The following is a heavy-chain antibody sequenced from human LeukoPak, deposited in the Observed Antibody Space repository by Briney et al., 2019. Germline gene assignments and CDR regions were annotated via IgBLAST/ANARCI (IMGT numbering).Heavy chain of an antibody. CDR1: GGSLSGYY. V-gene: IGHV4-34*01. J-gene: IGHJ4*02. CDR2: INHSGST. CDR3: ARRRITIFGVVQTLFYPFDY. Sequence: SETLSLTCAVYGGSLSGYYWSWIRQPPGKGLEWIGEINHSGSTNYNTSLKSRVTISVDTSKNQFSLKLSSVTAADTAVYYCARRRITIFGVVQTLFYPFDYWGQGTLVTVSS. D-gene: IGHD3-3*01.